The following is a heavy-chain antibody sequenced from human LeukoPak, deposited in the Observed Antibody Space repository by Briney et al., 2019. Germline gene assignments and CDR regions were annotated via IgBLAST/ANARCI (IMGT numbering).Heavy chain of an antibody. V-gene: IGHV4-61*08. CDR3: ASYYYGSGSHDY. Sequence: SQTLSLTCAVSGGSISSGGYSWSWIRQPPGKGLEWIGYIYYSGSTNYNPSLKGRVTISVDTSKNQFSLKLSSVTAADTAVYYCASYYYGSGSHDYWGQGTLVTVSS. CDR1: GGSISSGGYS. J-gene: IGHJ4*02. D-gene: IGHD3-10*01. CDR2: IYYSGST.